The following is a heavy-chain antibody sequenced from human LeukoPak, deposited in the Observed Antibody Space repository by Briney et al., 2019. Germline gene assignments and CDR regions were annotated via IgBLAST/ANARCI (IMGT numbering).Heavy chain of an antibody. V-gene: IGHV3-73*01. J-gene: IGHJ6*03. D-gene: IGHD6-19*01. CDR1: GRTFSGSA. Sequence: PGGTLRLSCAASGRTFSGSAKHWVRQASAKGLEWVGRIRSKANSNASAYAASVKDRFTLPSGDSKNTAYLQMNSLKTRHTAVYYCSRSGALDYYYYYMDVWGKGTTVTVSS. CDR3: SRSGALDYYYYYMDV. CDR2: IRSKANSNAS.